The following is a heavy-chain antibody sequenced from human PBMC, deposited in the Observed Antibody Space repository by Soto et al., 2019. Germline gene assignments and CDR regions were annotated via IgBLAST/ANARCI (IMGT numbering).Heavy chain of an antibody. CDR1: GGSISSGGYY. CDR2: IYYSGST. D-gene: IGHD4-4*01. Sequence: LSLTCTVSGGSISSGGYYWSWIRQHPGKGLEWIGYIYYSGSTYYNPSLKSRVTISVDTSKNQFSLKLSSVTAADTAVYYCARGLTTVVDYYYYGMDVWGQGTTVTVSS. V-gene: IGHV4-31*03. CDR3: ARGLTTVVDYYYYGMDV. J-gene: IGHJ6*02.